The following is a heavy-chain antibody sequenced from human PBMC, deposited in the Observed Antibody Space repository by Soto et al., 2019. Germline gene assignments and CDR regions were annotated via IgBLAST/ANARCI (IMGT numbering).Heavy chain of an antibody. J-gene: IGHJ4*02. V-gene: IGHV3-21*01. D-gene: IGHD3-22*01. Sequence: EVQLVESGGGLVKPGGSLRLSCAASGFTFSSYSMNWVRQAPGKGLEWVSSISSSSSYIYYADSVKGRFTISRDNAKNSLYLQMNSLRAEDTAVYYCARDLPYYYDSSGWIPSGYFDYWGQGTLVTVSS. CDR3: ARDLPYYYDSSGWIPSGYFDY. CDR2: ISSSSSYI. CDR1: GFTFSSYS.